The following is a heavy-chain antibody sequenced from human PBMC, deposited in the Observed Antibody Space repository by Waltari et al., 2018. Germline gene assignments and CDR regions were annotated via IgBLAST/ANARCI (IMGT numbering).Heavy chain of an antibody. CDR3: ARDMAGGGGTSGWFDY. D-gene: IGHD2-15*01. V-gene: IGHV3-43*01. CDR2: ISWNGGSI. CDR1: GFAFDDYA. J-gene: IGHJ4*02. Sequence: EVRLVESGGVVVQPGGSLRLSCAASGFAFDDYAMHWVRQAPGKGLQLVFLISWNGGSICYSDSVKGRFTISRDNNRNSLYLQMTSLRTEDTALYYCARDMAGGGGTSGWFDYWGRGTLVAVSS.